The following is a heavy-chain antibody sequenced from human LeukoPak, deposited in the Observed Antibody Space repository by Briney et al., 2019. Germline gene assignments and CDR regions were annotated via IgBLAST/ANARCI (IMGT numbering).Heavy chain of an antibody. CDR3: AKSKAETDFDWFDP. D-gene: IGHD6-6*01. Sequence: GESLKISCAASGFTFSNYAVSWVRQAPRKGLEWVSVISGSGGNTYYADSVKGRFTISRDNSKNTLYLQMNRLRAEDTAVYYCAKSKAETDFDWFDPWGQGALVTVSS. CDR2: ISGSGGNT. CDR1: GFTFSNYA. V-gene: IGHV3-23*01. J-gene: IGHJ5*02.